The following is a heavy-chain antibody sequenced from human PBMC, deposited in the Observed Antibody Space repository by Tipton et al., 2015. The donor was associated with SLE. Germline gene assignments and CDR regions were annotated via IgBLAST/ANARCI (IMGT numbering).Heavy chain of an antibody. CDR3: ARNDDYGDHFDY. J-gene: IGHJ4*02. D-gene: IGHD4-17*01. V-gene: IGHV3-48*03. CDR2: ISGSGSTI. Sequence: SLRLSCAASGFTFNSYEMNWVRQAPGKGLEWVSYISGSGSTIYYADSVKGRFTISRDNAKNSLYLQMDSLRAEDTAVYYCARNDDYGDHFDYWGQGTLVTVSS. CDR1: GFTFNSYE.